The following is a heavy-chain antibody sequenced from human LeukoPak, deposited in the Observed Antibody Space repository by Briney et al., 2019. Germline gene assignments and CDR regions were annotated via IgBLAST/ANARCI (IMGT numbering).Heavy chain of an antibody. CDR3: ARSRFYFDY. CDR1: GFTFSGYG. Sequence: PGGPLRLSCAASGFTFSGYGMHWVRQAPGKGLEWVAFIRYDGSNEYYADSVKGRFTISRDNAKNSLYLQLNSLRAEDTAVYYCARSRFYFDYWGQGTLVTVSS. CDR2: IRYDGSNE. V-gene: IGHV3-30*02. J-gene: IGHJ4*02.